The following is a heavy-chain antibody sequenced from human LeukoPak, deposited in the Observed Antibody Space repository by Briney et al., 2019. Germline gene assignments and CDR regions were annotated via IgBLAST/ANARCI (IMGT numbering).Heavy chain of an antibody. V-gene: IGHV4-34*01. CDR1: GGSFSGHY. Sequence: SEPLSLTCAVYGGSFSGHYWSWIRQPPGKGLEWIGEINHSESTNYNPSLKSRVTMSVDTSKNQFSLKLSSVTAADTAVYYCARGRYDFYSGQSPFDPWGQGALVTVSS. CDR3: ARGRYDFYSGQSPFDP. J-gene: IGHJ5*02. D-gene: IGHD3-3*01. CDR2: INHSEST.